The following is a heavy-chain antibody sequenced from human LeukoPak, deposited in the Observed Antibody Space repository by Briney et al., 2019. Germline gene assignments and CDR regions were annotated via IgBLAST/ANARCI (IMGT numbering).Heavy chain of an antibody. CDR3: AISMATMGAFDI. J-gene: IGHJ3*02. Sequence: SETLSLTCAVYGGSFSGYYWSWIRQPPGKGLEWIGEINHSGSTNYNPSLKSRVTISVDTSRNQFSLKLSSVTAADTAVYYCAISMATMGAFDIWGQGTMVTVSS. CDR1: GGSFSGYY. D-gene: IGHD5-24*01. V-gene: IGHV4-34*01. CDR2: INHSGST.